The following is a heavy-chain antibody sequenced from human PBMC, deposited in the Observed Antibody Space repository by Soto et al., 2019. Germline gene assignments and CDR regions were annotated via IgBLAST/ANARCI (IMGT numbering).Heavy chain of an antibody. J-gene: IGHJ5*02. CDR3: XXXXXXXXSGGSCENXXDP. D-gene: IGHD2-15*01. V-gene: IGHV1-69*01. CDR1: GGTFSSYA. CDR2: IIPIFGTA. Sequence: QVQLVQSGAEVKKPGSSVKVSCKASGGTFSSYAISWVRQAPGQGLEWMGGIIPIFGTANYAQKFQGRVTITADXSXSTAYMELSSLRSEDXXXXXXXXXXXXXXSGGSCENXXDPXGXXTL.